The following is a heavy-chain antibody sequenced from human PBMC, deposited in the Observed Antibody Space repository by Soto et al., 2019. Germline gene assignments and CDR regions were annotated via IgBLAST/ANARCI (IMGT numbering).Heavy chain of an antibody. V-gene: IGHV5-51*01. CDR2: IYPCDSYT. CDR3: AIQYPLDSSAWYN. J-gene: IGHJ4*02. D-gene: IGHD6-19*01. Sequence: GESLKISCKASGYSFTNYWIGWVRQMPGKGLEWMGTIYPCDSYTRYSPSFQGQVTFSVDKSINPAYLHWTSLKASDTAIYYCAIQYPLDSSAWYNWGQGTLVTVSS. CDR1: GYSFTNYW.